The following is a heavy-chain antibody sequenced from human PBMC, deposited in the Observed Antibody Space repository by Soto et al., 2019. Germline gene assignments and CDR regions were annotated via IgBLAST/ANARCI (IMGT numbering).Heavy chain of an antibody. CDR1: VFSFMSYA. V-gene: IGHV3-23*01. CDR2: ISPTGGST. D-gene: IGHD6-19*01. J-gene: IGHJ4*02. Sequence: GWSLRLSCATSVFSFMSYAMTWLRQAPGKGLEWVSTISPTGGSTYYADSVKGRFTISRDDFKSTLYLHMNSLRAEDTAKYYCAKDSLQWLGGSVPFDYWGQGTLVTVSS. CDR3: AKDSLQWLGGSVPFDY.